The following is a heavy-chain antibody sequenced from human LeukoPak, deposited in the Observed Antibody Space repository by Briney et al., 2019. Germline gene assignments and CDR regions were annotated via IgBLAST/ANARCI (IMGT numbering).Heavy chain of an antibody. Sequence: PSETLSLTCTVSGVSINSYCWSWIWQPPGKGVEWIGYMYYSGSTNYNPSHKSRVTISIDTSKIQFSLKLTSVTAADTAVYYCAREHYTSGWYILDWGQGTLVTVSS. V-gene: IGHV4-59*01. CDR3: AREHYTSGWYILD. CDR2: MYYSGST. J-gene: IGHJ4*02. D-gene: IGHD6-19*01. CDR1: GVSINSYC.